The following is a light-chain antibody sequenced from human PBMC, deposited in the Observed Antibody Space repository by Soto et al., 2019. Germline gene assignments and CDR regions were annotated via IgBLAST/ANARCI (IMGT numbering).Light chain of an antibody. CDR3: QQRSSWIT. V-gene: IGKV3-11*01. CDR1: QSVSTY. CDR2: DAS. J-gene: IGKJ5*01. Sequence: EVVLTQSPATLSLSPGERATLSCRASQSVSTYLAWYQHKPGQAPRLLIYDASNRATGIPARFSGSGSGTDFTLTSSSLEPEDFAVYYCQQRSSWITFGQGTRLEIK.